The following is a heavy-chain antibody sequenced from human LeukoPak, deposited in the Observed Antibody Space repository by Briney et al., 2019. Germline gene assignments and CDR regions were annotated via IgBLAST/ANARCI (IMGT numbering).Heavy chain of an antibody. CDR2: IYPADSDI. J-gene: IGHJ5*02. CDR3: ARQEYCSGGSCYTWFDP. Sequence: GESLKISCKGSGYSINNYWIGWVRQMPGRGLEWMGIIYPADSDIRYSPSFQGQVTISADKSISTAYLRWSSLKASDTAMYYCARQEYCSGGSCYTWFDPWGQGTLVTVSS. CDR1: GYSINNYW. D-gene: IGHD2-15*01. V-gene: IGHV5-51*01.